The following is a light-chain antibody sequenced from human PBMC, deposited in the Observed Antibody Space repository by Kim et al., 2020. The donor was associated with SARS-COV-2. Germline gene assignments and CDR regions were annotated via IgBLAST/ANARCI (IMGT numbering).Light chain of an antibody. V-gene: IGKV1-16*02. CDR2: SAS. CDR1: QDIITY. Sequence: ASVGDRVTLTCRASQDIITYLAWIQQKPGKAPKSLLYSASNLQSGVPSKFSGSGSVTDFTLTLSGLQPDDFAPYYCQQYNTYPWTFGHGTKVDIK. CDR3: QQYNTYPWT. J-gene: IGKJ1*01.